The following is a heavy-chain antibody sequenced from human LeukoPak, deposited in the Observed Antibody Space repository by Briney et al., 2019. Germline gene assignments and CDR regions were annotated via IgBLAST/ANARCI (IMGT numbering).Heavy chain of an antibody. J-gene: IGHJ4*02. V-gene: IGHV4-39*07. CDR3: ARIPQVGTVTVPYFDH. CDR2: VYHSGST. D-gene: IGHD3/OR15-3a*01. Sequence: SETLSLTCTVSGGSISSSNYYWGWIRQPPGKGLEWIGSVYHSGSTYYNPSLKSRVTISVDTSKNQFSLNLRSVTAADTALYYCARIPQVGTVTVPYFDHWGQGIQVTVSS. CDR1: GGSISSSNYY.